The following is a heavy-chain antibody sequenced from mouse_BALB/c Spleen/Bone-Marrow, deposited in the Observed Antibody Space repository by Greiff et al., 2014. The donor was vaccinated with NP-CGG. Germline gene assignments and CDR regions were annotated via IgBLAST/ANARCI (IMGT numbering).Heavy chain of an antibody. D-gene: IGHD1-1*02. CDR3: ASQGDYGSFDY. V-gene: IGHV1-87*01. J-gene: IGHJ2*01. CDR2: IYPGDGDT. CDR1: GYTFTSYW. Sequence: ESGAELARPGASVKLSCKASGYTFTSYWMQWVKQRPGQGPEWIGAIYPGDGDTRYTQKFKGKATLTADKSSSTAYMQLSSLASEDSAVYYCASQGDYGSFDYWGQGTTLTVSS.